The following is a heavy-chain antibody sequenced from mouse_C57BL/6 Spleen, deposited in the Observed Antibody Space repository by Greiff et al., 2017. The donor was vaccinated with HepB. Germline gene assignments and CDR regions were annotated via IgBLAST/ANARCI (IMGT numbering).Heavy chain of an antibody. J-gene: IGHJ3*01. CDR3: ARSSAQATAWFAY. CDR2: IYPGSGST. V-gene: IGHV1-55*01. Sequence: VKLQQPGAELVKPGASVKMSCKASGYTFTSYWITWVKQRPGQGLEWIGDIYPGSGSTNYNEKFKSKATLTVDTSSSTAYMQLSSLTSEDSAVYYCARSSAQATAWFAYWGQGTLVTVSA. D-gene: IGHD3-2*02. CDR1: GYTFTSYW.